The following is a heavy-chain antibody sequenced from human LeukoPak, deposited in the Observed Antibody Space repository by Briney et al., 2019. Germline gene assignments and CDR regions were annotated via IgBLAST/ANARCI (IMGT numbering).Heavy chain of an antibody. CDR2: INPNSGGT. Sequence: ASVKVSCKASGGTFSSYAISWVRQAPGQGLEWMGWINPNSGGTNYAQKFQGRVTMTRDTSISTAYMELSRLRSDDTAVYYCARDQRYSGSYSAYYFDYWGQGTLVTVSS. CDR3: ARDQRYSGSYSAYYFDY. J-gene: IGHJ4*02. V-gene: IGHV1-2*02. CDR1: GGTFSSYA. D-gene: IGHD1-26*01.